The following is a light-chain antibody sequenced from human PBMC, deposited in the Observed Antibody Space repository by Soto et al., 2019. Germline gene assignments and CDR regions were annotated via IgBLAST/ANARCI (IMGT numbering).Light chain of an antibody. CDR3: QQYTNWPIT. J-gene: IGKJ5*01. CDR2: HAS. Sequence: EILLTQSPASQSLSPGDRATLSSRISQTVGSSLAWYQHRPDQAPRLLISHASNGATGVPSRFRGSGSGTDFTLTINSLEPEDFAVYYCQQYTNWPITFGQGTRLEIK. CDR1: QTVGSS. V-gene: IGKV3-11*01.